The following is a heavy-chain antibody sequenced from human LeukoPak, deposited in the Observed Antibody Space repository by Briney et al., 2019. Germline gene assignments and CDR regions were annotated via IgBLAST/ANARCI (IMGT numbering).Heavy chain of an antibody. Sequence: PGGSLRLSCAASGFTFSSYWMSWVRQAPGKGLEWVANIKEDGSEKYYVDSVKGRFTISRDNVENSLYLQMNSLRAEDTAVYYCAWERGVTAAGMWWFAFDYWGQGTLVTVSS. CDR2: IKEDGSEK. CDR1: GFTFSSYW. CDR3: AWERGVTAAGMWWFAFDY. D-gene: IGHD6-13*01. V-gene: IGHV3-7*04. J-gene: IGHJ4*02.